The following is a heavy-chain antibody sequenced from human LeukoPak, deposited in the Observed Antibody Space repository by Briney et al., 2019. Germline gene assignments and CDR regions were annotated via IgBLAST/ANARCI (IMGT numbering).Heavy chain of an antibody. CDR3: AKDGGEYYDILTGYYPRLYYMDV. J-gene: IGHJ6*03. CDR2: ISGSGGSA. V-gene: IGHV3-23*01. Sequence: GGSLRLSCAASGFTFSSYWMSWVRQAPGKGLEWVSAISGSGGSAYYADSVKGRFTISRDNSKNTLYLQMNSLRAEDTAVYYCAKDGGEYYDILTGYYPRLYYMDVWGKGTTVTISS. D-gene: IGHD3-9*01. CDR1: GFTFSSYW.